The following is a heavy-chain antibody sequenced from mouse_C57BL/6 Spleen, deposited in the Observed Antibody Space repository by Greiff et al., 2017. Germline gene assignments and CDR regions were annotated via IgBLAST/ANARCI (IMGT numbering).Heavy chain of an antibody. CDR1: GFTFTDYY. J-gene: IGHJ4*01. D-gene: IGHD6-1*01. Sequence: EVQRVESGGGLVQPGGSLSLSCAASGFTFTDYYMSWVRQPPGKALEWLGFIRNKANGYTTEYSASVKGRFTISRYNSQSILYLQMNALRAEDSATYYCARYIASYAMDYWGQGTSVTVSS. V-gene: IGHV7-3*01. CDR2: IRNKANGYTT. CDR3: ARYIASYAMDY.